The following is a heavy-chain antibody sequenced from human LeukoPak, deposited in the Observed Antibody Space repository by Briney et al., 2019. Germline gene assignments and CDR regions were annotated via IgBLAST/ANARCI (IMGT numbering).Heavy chain of an antibody. J-gene: IGHJ6*03. CDR3: ASSGSYPRYYYYYMDV. Sequence: GGSLRLSCAASGFTVSSNYMSWVRQAPGKGLEWVSGIYSGGSTYYSDSVKGRFTISRDNSKNTLYLQMNSLRAEDTAVYYCASSGSYPRYYYYYMDVWGKGTTVTISS. V-gene: IGHV3-53*01. CDR1: GFTVSSNY. CDR2: IYSGGST. D-gene: IGHD1-26*01.